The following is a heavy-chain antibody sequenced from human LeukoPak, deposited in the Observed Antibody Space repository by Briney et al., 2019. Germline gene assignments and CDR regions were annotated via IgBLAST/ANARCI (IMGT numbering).Heavy chain of an antibody. CDR1: GGSFSGYY. CDR3: ARAKDYFDY. V-gene: IGHV4-34*01. Sequence: SETLSLTCAVYGGSFSGYYWSWIRQPPGKGLEWIGEINHSGSTNYNPSLKSRVTISVDTSKNQFSLKLSSVTAADTAVYYCARAKDYFDYWGQGTLVTVSS. CDR2: INHSGST. J-gene: IGHJ4*02.